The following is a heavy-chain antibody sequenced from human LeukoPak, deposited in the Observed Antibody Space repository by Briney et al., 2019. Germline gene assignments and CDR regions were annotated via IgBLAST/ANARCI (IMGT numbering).Heavy chain of an antibody. CDR3: ARVPNGDYVIWFDP. V-gene: IGHV3-48*01. D-gene: IGHD4-17*01. CDR2: ISSSSSTI. Sequence: GGSLRLSCAASGFTFSSYGMSWVRQAPGKGLEWVSYISSSSSTIYYADSVKGRFTISRDNAKNSLYLQMNSLRAEDTAVYYCARVPNGDYVIWFDPWGQGTLVTVSS. CDR1: GFTFSSYG. J-gene: IGHJ5*02.